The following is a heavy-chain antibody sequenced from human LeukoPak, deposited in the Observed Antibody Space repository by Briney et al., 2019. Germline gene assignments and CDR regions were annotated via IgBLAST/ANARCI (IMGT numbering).Heavy chain of an antibody. CDR1: GYTFTSYD. Sequence: ASVKVSCKASGYTFTSYDINWVRQATGQGLEWMGWMNPNSGNTGYAQKFQGRVTMTRNTSISTAYMELSSLRSEDTTVYYCARGLFRGGLRGSGHWGQGTLVTVSS. CDR3: ARGLFRGGLRGSGH. V-gene: IGHV1-8*01. CDR2: MNPNSGNT. D-gene: IGHD1-26*01. J-gene: IGHJ4*02.